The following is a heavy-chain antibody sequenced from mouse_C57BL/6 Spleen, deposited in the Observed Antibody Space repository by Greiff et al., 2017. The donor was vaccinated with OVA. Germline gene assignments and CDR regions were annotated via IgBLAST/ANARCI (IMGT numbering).Heavy chain of an antibody. CDR1: GYTFTSYW. V-gene: IGHV1-69*01. CDR3: ARATLTGNYAMDY. Sequence: QVHVKQPGAELVMPGASVKLSCKASGYTFTSYWMHWVKQRPGQGLEWIGEIDPSDSYTNYNQKFKGKSTLTVDKSSSTAYMQLSSLTSEDSAVYYCARATLTGNYAMDYWGQGTSVTVSS. J-gene: IGHJ4*01. CDR2: IDPSDSYT. D-gene: IGHD6-1*01.